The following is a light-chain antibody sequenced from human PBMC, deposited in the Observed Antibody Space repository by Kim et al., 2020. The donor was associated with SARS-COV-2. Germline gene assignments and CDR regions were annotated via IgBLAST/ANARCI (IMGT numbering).Light chain of an antibody. V-gene: IGLV3-19*01. CDR3: NSRDSSGNHLV. Sequence: LGRTVRSTCHGDSLRGYYAIWYQQKPGQAPVLVIYGKNNRPSGIPDRFSGSSSGNTASLTITGAQAEDEADYYCNSRDSSGNHLVFGGGTKLTVL. CDR1: SLRGYY. CDR2: GKN. J-gene: IGLJ3*02.